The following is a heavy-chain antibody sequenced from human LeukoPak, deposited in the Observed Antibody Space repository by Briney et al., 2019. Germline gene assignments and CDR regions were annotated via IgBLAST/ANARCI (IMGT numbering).Heavy chain of an antibody. Sequence: SETLSLTCAVYGGSFSGYYWSWIRQPPGKGLEWIGEINHSGSTNYNPSLKSRVTISVDTSKNQFSLKLSSVTAADTAVYYCASPIAAAGTDDAFDIWGQGTMVTVSS. D-gene: IGHD6-13*01. V-gene: IGHV4-34*01. J-gene: IGHJ3*02. CDR1: GGSFSGYY. CDR3: ASPIAAAGTDDAFDI. CDR2: INHSGST.